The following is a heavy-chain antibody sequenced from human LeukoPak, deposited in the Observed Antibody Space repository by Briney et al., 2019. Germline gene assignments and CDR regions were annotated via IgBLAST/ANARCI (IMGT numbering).Heavy chain of an antibody. J-gene: IGHJ4*02. CDR3: ARGGGGYDSEYYFDY. CDR1: GGSFSGYY. D-gene: IGHD5-12*01. V-gene: IGHV4-34*01. Sequence: SETLTLTCAVYGGSFSGYYWSWIRQPPGKGLEWIGEINHSGSTNYNPSLKSRVTISVDTSKNQFSLKLSSVTAADTAVYYCARGGGGYDSEYYFDYWGQGTLVTVSS. CDR2: INHSGST.